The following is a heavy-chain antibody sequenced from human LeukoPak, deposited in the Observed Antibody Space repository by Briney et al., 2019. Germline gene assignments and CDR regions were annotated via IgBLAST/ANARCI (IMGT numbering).Heavy chain of an antibody. V-gene: IGHV3-7*01. Sequence: GGSLRLSCVASGFTFTNYAMIWVRQAPGKGLEWVAKMKQDGSEKYYVDAVKGRCTISRDNAKNSLYLQMNSLRAEDTAVYYCARDYADYYYDSCGYLDYWGQGTLVTVSS. CDR2: MKQDGSEK. CDR3: ARDYADYYYDSCGYLDY. D-gene: IGHD3-22*01. J-gene: IGHJ4*02. CDR1: GFTFTNYA.